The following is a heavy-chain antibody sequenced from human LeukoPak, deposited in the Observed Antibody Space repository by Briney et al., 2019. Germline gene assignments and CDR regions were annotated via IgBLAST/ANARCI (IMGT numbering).Heavy chain of an antibody. Sequence: PSETLSLTCTVSGYSISSGYDWGWIRQAPGKGLEWIGSIYHSGSTYYNPSLKSRVTISVDTSKNQFSLMLSSVTAADTAVYYCARRGIVGAIGFPYWGQGTLVTVSS. CDR2: IYHSGST. J-gene: IGHJ4*02. CDR1: GYSISSGYD. V-gene: IGHV4-38-2*02. D-gene: IGHD1-26*01. CDR3: ARRGIVGAIGFPY.